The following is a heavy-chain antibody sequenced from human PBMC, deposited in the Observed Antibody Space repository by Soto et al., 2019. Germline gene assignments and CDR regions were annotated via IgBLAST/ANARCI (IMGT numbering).Heavy chain of an antibody. D-gene: IGHD6-13*01. V-gene: IGHV3-30*14. CDR1: GFALRSHA. J-gene: IGHJ5*02. CDR3: ARSSVHIAAAGRLDL. CDR2: ISSDGATK. Sequence: GGALRLSCPSSGFALRSHAMQWVRQAPGKGLEWVAVISSDGATKYVADSLKGRFTISRDNFESTMSLQMNNLRPEDTALYYCARSSVHIAAAGRLDLWGPGTLVTVSS.